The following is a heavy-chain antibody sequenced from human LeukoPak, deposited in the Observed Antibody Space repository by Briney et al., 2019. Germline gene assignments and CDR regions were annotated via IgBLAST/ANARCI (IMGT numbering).Heavy chain of an antibody. CDR1: GFTFSSYA. J-gene: IGHJ6*02. CDR2: ISYDGSNK. V-gene: IGHV3-30-3*01. Sequence: PGGSLRLSCAASGFTFSSYAMHWVRQAPGKGLEWVAVISYDGSNKYYADSVKGRFTISRDNSKNTLYLQMNSLRAEDTAVYYCARDKRTRYYYYYGMDVWGQGTTVTVSS. CDR3: ARDKRTRYYYYYGMDV. D-gene: IGHD6-25*01.